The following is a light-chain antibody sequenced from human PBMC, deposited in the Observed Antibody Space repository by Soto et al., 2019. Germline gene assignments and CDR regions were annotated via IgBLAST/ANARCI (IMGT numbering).Light chain of an antibody. CDR1: QSVRRY. Sequence: EIVLTQSPATLSLSPGERATLSCRASQSVRRYLAWYQQKPGQAPRLLIYDASTRATGNPARFSGSGSETDFTLPITSLEPEDFAVYYCQQRNNWPPITFGQGTRLEI. J-gene: IGKJ5*01. V-gene: IGKV3-11*01. CDR2: DAS. CDR3: QQRNNWPPIT.